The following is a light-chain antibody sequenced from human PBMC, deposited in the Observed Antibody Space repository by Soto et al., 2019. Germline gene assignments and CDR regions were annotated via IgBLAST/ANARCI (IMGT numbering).Light chain of an antibody. CDR2: GAS. J-gene: IGKJ3*01. CDR3: QQYGISPL. V-gene: IGKV3-20*01. CDR1: QSVSSTS. Sequence: EIVLTQSPGTLSLSPGERATLSCRASQSVSSTSLAWYQQRRGQPPRLLIYGASTRATGVPDRFSGSGSETDFTLTISSLEPEDFAVYYCQQYGISPLFGPGTKVD.